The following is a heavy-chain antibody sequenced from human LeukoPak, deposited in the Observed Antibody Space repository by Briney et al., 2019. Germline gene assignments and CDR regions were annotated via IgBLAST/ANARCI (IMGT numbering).Heavy chain of an antibody. CDR3: ARDSRDDAFDI. CDR1: GFTFSSYG. CDR2: IGTAGDT. J-gene: IGHJ3*02. Sequence: GGSLRLSCAASGFTFSSYGMHWVRQATGEGLEWVSAIGTAGDTYYPSSVKGRFTISRENAKNSLYLQMNSLRAGDTAVYYCARDSRDDAFDIWGQGTMVTVSS. V-gene: IGHV3-13*01. D-gene: IGHD3-10*01.